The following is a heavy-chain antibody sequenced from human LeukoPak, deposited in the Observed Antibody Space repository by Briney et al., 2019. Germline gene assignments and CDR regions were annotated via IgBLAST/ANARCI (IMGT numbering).Heavy chain of an antibody. CDR1: GFTFSSYA. V-gene: IGHV3-64*01. CDR2: ISSNGGST. Sequence: PGGSLRLSCAASGFTFSSYAMHWVRQAPGKGLEYVSAISSNGGSTYYANSVKGRFTISRDSSKNTLYLQMGSLRAEDMAVYYCARGFSGSYYIEAYYFDYWGQGTLVTVSS. J-gene: IGHJ4*02. D-gene: IGHD1-26*01. CDR3: ARGFSGSYYIEAYYFDY.